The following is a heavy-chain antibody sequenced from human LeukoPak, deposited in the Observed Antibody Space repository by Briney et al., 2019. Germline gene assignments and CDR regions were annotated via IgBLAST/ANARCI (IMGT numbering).Heavy chain of an antibody. CDR3: ARRYDNTGYYVY. CDR2: IYPGDSDT. D-gene: IGHD3-22*01. Sequence: GESLKISCKGSGYSFTAYWIAWVRQLPGKGLEWMGIIYPGDSDTRYSPSFQGQVTISADKSINTAYLQWSSLKASDTTMYYCARRYDNTGYYVYWGQGTPVTVSS. J-gene: IGHJ4*02. CDR1: GYSFTAYW. V-gene: IGHV5-51*01.